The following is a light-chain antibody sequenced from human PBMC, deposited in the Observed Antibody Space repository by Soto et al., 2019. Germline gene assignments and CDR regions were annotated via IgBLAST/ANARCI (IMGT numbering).Light chain of an antibody. J-gene: IGKJ2*01. V-gene: IGKV1-5*03. CDR2: KAS. Sequence: DIQMTQSPSTLSASVGDRVTITCRASQSISSWLAWYQQKPGKAPKLLIYKASSLESGVPSRFSGSGSGTEFTLTIISLQPDDFSTYYCQQYNSDPYTFGQGTKLEIK. CDR3: QQYNSDPYT. CDR1: QSISSW.